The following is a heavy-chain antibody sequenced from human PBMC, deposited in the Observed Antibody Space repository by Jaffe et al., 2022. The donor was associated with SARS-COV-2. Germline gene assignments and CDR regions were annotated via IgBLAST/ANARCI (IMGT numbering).Heavy chain of an antibody. CDR1: GFTFSSQW. CDR2: IGPDGSEK. CDR3: VRWQYSSSWYYIDP. V-gene: IGHV3-7*03. Sequence: EAQLVESGGGLVQPGGSLRLSCAASGFTFSSQWMGWVRQAPGKGLEWVAHIGPDGSEKYHVDSVKGRFTISRDNAKNSLFLQMNSLRGEDMALYFCVRWQYSSSWYYIDPWGQGTLVIVSS. D-gene: IGHD6-13*01. J-gene: IGHJ5*02.